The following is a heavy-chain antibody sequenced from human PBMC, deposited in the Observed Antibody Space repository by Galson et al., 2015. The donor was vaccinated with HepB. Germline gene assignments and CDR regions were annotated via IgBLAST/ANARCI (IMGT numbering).Heavy chain of an antibody. Sequence: TLSLTCAVSGGSISSGAYSWSWIRQPPGKGLEWIGYIYHSGYTYYNPSLKSRVTISVDTSKNQFSLKLTSVTAADTALYFCVSTNWGAPYYWGQGTLVTVSS. CDR1: GGSISSGAYS. J-gene: IGHJ4*02. V-gene: IGHV4-30-2*01. CDR2: IYHSGYT. CDR3: VSTNWGAPYY. D-gene: IGHD7-27*01.